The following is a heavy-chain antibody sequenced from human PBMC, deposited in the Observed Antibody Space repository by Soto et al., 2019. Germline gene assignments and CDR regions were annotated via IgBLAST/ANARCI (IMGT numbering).Heavy chain of an antibody. CDR1: GFSLSTSGVG. CDR2: IYWDDDK. J-gene: IGHJ3*02. D-gene: IGHD2-21*01. CDR3: ARSIVVPPYNALDI. Sequence: SGPTLVNPTQTLTLTCPFSGFSLSTSGVGVAWIRQPPGKALEWLALIYWDDDKRYNPSLKSRLTITKDTSKNQVVLTLTNMDPVDTATYYCARSIVVPPYNALDIWGQGTMVTVS. V-gene: IGHV2-5*02.